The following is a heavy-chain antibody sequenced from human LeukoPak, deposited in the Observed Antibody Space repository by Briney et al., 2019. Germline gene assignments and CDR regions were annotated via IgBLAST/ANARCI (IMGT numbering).Heavy chain of an antibody. J-gene: IGHJ4*02. CDR2: ISYDGSNK. V-gene: IGHV3-30*18. CDR1: GFTFSSYG. CDR3: AKDSGRGSYFSLLFDY. Sequence: GGSLRLSCAASGFTFSSYGMHWVRQAPGKGLEWVAVISYDGSNKYYADSVKGRFTISRDNSKNTLYLQMNSLRAEDTAVYYCAKDSGRGSYFSLLFDYRGQGTLVTVSS. D-gene: IGHD3-10*01.